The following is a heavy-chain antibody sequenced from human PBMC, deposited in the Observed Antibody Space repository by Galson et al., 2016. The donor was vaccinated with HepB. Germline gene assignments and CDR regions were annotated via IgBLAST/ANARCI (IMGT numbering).Heavy chain of an antibody. CDR3: ARKGNFDTLYYGLDV. Sequence: QSGAEVKKPGESLRISCKTSGYSFSNYWIAWVRQMPGKGLEWMGIIYSGDSDTRYSPSFQGQVTISADKSIRTSYLQWTRLKASDTAMCYCARKGNFDTLYYGLDVWGQGTTVTVSS. CDR1: GYSFSNYW. J-gene: IGHJ6*02. V-gene: IGHV5-51*01. D-gene: IGHD3-22*01. CDR2: IYSGDSDT.